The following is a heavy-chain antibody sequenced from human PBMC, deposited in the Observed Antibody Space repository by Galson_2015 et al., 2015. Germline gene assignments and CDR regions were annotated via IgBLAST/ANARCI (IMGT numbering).Heavy chain of an antibody. CDR3: ASSSGVAVAGTSPYYYYGMDV. J-gene: IGHJ6*02. CDR1: GGTFRSDA. D-gene: IGHD6-19*01. Sequence: VKGSCKASGGTFRSDAVSWVGHAPGQGLGWRGGSMLISVIASYAQKFQGRVTITADEFTSTAYMEVSSLRSEDTAEYYCASSSGVAVAGTSPYYYYGMDVGAKGPRSPSP. CDR2: SMLISVIA. V-gene: IGHV1-69*01.